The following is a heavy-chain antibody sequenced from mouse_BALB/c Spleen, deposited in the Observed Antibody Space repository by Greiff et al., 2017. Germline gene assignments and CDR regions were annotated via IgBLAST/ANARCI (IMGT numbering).Heavy chain of an antibody. CDR1: GYTFTSYA. Sequence: VLLVQSGAELVKPGVSVKLSCKASGYTFTSYAINWVRQRPAQGLAWIGWIFPGAGSTKYNEKFTGKATLTTDKTSSTAYMQLSRLTSEDAAVYICAREGATNDAMDDWGQGTSVTVSA. CDR3: AREGATNDAMDD. D-gene: IGHD3-1*01. V-gene: IGHV1-85*01. J-gene: IGHJ4*01. CDR2: IFPGAGST.